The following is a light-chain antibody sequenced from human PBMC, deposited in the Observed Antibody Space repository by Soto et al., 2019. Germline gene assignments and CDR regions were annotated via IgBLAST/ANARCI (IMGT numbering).Light chain of an antibody. CDR1: TGAVTSAYS. Sequence: QTVVTQEPSLTVSPGGTVTLTCASSTGAVTSAYSPNWFQQKPGQAPRSLIYGTTNKHSWTPARFSGSLLGGKAALTLSGVRPEDEAEYYCLLYYGGAQRIFGGGTKVTVL. V-gene: IGLV7-43*01. CDR2: GTT. J-gene: IGLJ2*01. CDR3: LLYYGGAQRI.